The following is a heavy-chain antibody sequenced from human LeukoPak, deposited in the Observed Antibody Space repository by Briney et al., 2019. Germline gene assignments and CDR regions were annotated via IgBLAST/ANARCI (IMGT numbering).Heavy chain of an antibody. J-gene: IGHJ4*02. V-gene: IGHV4-4*07. CDR2: IYTSGST. D-gene: IGHD1-26*01. CDR1: GGPISSYY. CDR3: ARVVGASIDY. Sequence: PSETLSLTCTVSGGPISSYYWSWIPHPAGKGLECIVRIYTSGSTNYNPSLKSRITMSVDTSKNQFSVKLSSVTAADAAVYYCARVVGASIDYWGQGTLVTVSS.